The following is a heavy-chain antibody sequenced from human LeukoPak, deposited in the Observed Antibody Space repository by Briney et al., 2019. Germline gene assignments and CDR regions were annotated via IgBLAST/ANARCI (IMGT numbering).Heavy chain of an antibody. J-gene: IGHJ5*02. D-gene: IGHD3-22*01. Sequence: SETLSLTCTVSGVSISSYYWSWIRQPAGKGLEWIGRIYTSGSTNYNPSLKSRVTISVDTSKTQFSLTLSPVPAADSAVDYCARELTRDMIVVVRNWFDPWGRGTLVSVSS. CDR2: IYTSGST. CDR3: ARELTRDMIVVVRNWFDP. V-gene: IGHV4-4*07. CDR1: GVSISSYY.